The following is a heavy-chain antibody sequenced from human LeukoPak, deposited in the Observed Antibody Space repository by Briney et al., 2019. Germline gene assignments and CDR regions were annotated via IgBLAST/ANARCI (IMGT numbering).Heavy chain of an antibody. D-gene: IGHD4-17*01. CDR2: ISAYNGNT. Sequence: ASVKVSCKASGYTFTNYGITWVRQAPGQGREWMGWISAYNGNTKYAQKLQGRVTMTTDTSTSTAYMELKSLRSDDTAVYYCARALRLEEEYYFDNWGQGTLVTVSS. CDR1: GYTFTNYG. CDR3: ARALRLEEEYYFDN. V-gene: IGHV1-18*01. J-gene: IGHJ4*02.